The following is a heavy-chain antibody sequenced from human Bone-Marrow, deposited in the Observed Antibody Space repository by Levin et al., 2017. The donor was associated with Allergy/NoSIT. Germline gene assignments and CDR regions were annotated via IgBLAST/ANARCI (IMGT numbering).Heavy chain of an antibody. Sequence: ASVKVSCKASGYTFITYVMSWVRQAPGQGLEWMGWISTKNGNTNYAQKLRGRVTLTTDTSTSTVYMELRSLRSDDTAVYYCARGGYSSGYDYWGQGTLVTVSS. CDR3: ARGGYSSGYDY. CDR1: GYTFITYV. D-gene: IGHD6-19*01. J-gene: IGHJ4*02. CDR2: ISTKNGNT. V-gene: IGHV1-18*01.